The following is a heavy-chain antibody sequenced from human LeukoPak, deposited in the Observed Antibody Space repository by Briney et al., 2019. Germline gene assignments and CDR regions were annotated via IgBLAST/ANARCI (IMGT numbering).Heavy chain of an antibody. V-gene: IGHV7-4-1*02. D-gene: IGHD6-19*01. CDR1: GYTFTSYA. J-gene: IGHJ6*02. CDR2: INTNTGNP. CDR3: ARDQASGWDYNYYYYGMDV. Sequence: ASVKVSCKASGYTFTSYAMNWVRQAPGQGLEWMGWINTNTGNPTYAQGFTGRFVFSLDTSVSTAYLQISSLKAEDTAVYYCARDQASGWDYNYYYYGMDVWGQGTTVTVSS.